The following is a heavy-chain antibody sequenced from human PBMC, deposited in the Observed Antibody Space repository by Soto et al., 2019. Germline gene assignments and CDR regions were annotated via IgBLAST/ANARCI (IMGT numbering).Heavy chain of an antibody. CDR1: GGSISSGDYY. D-gene: IGHD2-2*01. CDR2: IYYSGST. CDR3: ARALVVVVPAATLWFDP. Sequence: SETLSLTCTVSGGSISSGDYYWSWIRQPPGKGLEWIGYIYYSGSTYYNPSLKSRVTISVDTSKNQFSLKLSSVTAADTAVYYCARALVVVVPAATLWFDPWGQGTLVTVSS. J-gene: IGHJ5*02. V-gene: IGHV4-30-4*01.